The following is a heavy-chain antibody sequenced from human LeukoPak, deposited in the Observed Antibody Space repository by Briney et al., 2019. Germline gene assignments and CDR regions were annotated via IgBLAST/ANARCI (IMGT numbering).Heavy chain of an antibody. CDR1: GGSISSGSYY. V-gene: IGHV4-61*02. CDR2: IYTSGST. Sequence: PSQTLSLTCTVSGGSISSGSYYWSWIRQPAGEGREWSGRIYTSGSTNYNPSLKSRVTISVDTSKNQFSLKLSSVTAADTAVCYCARDGISYYDTLDAFDIWGQGTVVTVSS. D-gene: IGHD3-22*01. CDR3: ARDGISYYDTLDAFDI. J-gene: IGHJ3*02.